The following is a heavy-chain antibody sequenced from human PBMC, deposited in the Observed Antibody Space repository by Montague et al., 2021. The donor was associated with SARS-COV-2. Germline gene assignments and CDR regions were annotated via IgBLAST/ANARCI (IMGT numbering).Heavy chain of an antibody. CDR2: ISGSGGT. CDR3: AKQRGTITTTFDY. D-gene: IGHD1-1*01. J-gene: IGHJ4*02. V-gene: IGHV3-23*01. Sequence: SLSLSFSASGFTFNTYGMSWVRQAPGQGLEWVSCISGSGGTYYAGSVKGRFAISRDTSNNTLYLQMNSLRAEDTAIYYCAKQRGTITTTFDYWGQGSLVTVSS. CDR1: GFTFNTYG.